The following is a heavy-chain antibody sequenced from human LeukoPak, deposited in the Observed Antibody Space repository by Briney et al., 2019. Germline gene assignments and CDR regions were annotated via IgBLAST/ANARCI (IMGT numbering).Heavy chain of an antibody. J-gene: IGHJ6*04. D-gene: IGHD3-10*02. CDR2: ISGGGGST. Sequence: PGGSLRLSCAASGFTFSSYAMSWVRQAPGKGLEWVSAISGGGGSTYYADSVKGRFTISRDNAKNSLYLQMNSLKAEDTAVSYCAELGITMNGGVWGKGTTVTISS. CDR1: GFTFSSYA. V-gene: IGHV3-23*01. CDR3: AELGITMNGGV.